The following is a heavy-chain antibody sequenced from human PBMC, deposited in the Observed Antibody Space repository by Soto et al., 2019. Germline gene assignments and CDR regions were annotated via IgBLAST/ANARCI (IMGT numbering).Heavy chain of an antibody. CDR3: ARLRFLEWLPDVTYYYYYYGMDV. D-gene: IGHD3-3*01. CDR2: INHSGST. CDR1: GGSFSGYY. J-gene: IGHJ6*02. V-gene: IGHV4-34*01. Sequence: SETLSLTCAVYGGSFSGYYWSWIRQPPGKGLEWIGEINHSGSTNYNPSLKSRVTISVATSKNQFSLKLSSVTAADTAVYYCARLRFLEWLPDVTYYYYYYGMDVWGQGTTVTVSS.